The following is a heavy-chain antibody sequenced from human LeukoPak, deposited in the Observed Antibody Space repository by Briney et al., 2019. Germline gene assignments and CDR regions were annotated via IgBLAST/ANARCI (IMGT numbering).Heavy chain of an antibody. D-gene: IGHD1-26*01. V-gene: IGHV3-74*01. Sequence: GGSLRLSCAASGFTFSTYWMHWVRQAPGKGLVWVSRIDYDGINTNYADSVKGRFTISRDNAKNSLYLQMNSLRAEDTAVYYCARDSGSYEDGFDYWGQGTLVTVSS. CDR3: ARDSGSYEDGFDY. J-gene: IGHJ4*02. CDR2: IDYDGINT. CDR1: GFTFSTYW.